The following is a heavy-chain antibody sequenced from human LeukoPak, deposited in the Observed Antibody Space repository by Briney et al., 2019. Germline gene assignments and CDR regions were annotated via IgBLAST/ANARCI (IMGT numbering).Heavy chain of an antibody. Sequence: SETLSLTCTVSGGSISSYYWSRIRQPPGKGLEWIGYIYYSGSTNYNPSLKSRVTISVDTSKNQFSLKLSSVTAADTAVYYCARGAGWFDPWGQGTLVTVSS. CDR1: GGSISSYY. V-gene: IGHV4-59*01. CDR3: ARGAGWFDP. CDR2: IYYSGST. J-gene: IGHJ5*02.